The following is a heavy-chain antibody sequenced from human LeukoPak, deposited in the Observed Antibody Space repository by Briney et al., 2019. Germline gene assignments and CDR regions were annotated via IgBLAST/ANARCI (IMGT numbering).Heavy chain of an antibody. CDR1: GGTFSSYA. V-gene: IGHV1-69*04. CDR2: IIPILGIA. J-gene: IGHJ6*02. Sequence: ASVKVSCKASGGTFSSYAISWVRQAPGQGLEWMGRIIPILGIANYAQKFQGRVTITADKSTSTAYMELSSLRSGDTAVYYCARPSTVGVYYYYGMDVWGQGTTVTVSS. D-gene: IGHD4-11*01. CDR3: ARPSTVGVYYYYGMDV.